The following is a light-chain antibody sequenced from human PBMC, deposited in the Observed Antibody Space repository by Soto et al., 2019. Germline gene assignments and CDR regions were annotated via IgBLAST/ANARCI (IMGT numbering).Light chain of an antibody. CDR2: EVS. CDR3: NSYTSSTAYV. Sequence: QSVLTQPASVSGSPGQSITISCTGTSSDVGGYNYVSWYQLHPGKAPKLIIYEVSNRPSGVSNRFSGSKSGDTASLTISGLQAEDEADYYCNSYTSSTAYVVGTGTKVTGL. J-gene: IGLJ1*01. CDR1: SSDVGGYNY. V-gene: IGLV2-14*01.